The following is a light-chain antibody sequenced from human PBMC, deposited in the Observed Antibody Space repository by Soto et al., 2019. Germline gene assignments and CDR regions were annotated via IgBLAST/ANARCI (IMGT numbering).Light chain of an antibody. CDR1: QSLPTKA. V-gene: IGKV3-20*01. CDR2: GAS. Sequence: EIVLTQSPGTLSLSPGERVTLSCRASQSLPTKALAWYQQKPGQTPRLLIYGASTRDTAIPDRFNGSGSGTDFTLTISRVEPEDFAVYYCQQYGDLSLSFGPGTKVDIK. J-gene: IGKJ3*01. CDR3: QQYGDLSLS.